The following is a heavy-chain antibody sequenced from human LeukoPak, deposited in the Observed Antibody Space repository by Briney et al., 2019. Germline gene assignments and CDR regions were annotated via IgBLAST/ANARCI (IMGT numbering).Heavy chain of an antibody. V-gene: IGHV3-30-3*01. CDR3: ASPNDGYFDY. Sequence: GRSLRLSCAASGFTISSYAMHWVRQAPGKGLEWVAVISYDGSNKYYADSVKGRFTISRDNSKNTLYLQMNSLRAEDTAVYYCASPNDGYFDYWGQGTLVTVSS. CDR1: GFTISSYA. J-gene: IGHJ4*02. CDR2: ISYDGSNK. D-gene: IGHD1-1*01.